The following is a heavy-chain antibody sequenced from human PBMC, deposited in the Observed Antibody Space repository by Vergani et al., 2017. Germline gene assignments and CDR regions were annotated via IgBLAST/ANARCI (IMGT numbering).Heavy chain of an antibody. V-gene: IGHV4-4*07. CDR2: IYTSGST. CDR1: GGSISSYY. CDR3: AREAYDILTGYHHDY. J-gene: IGHJ4*02. D-gene: IGHD3-9*01. Sequence: QVQLQESGPGLVKPSETLSLTCTVSGGSISSYYWSWIRRPAGKGLEWIGRIYTSGSTNYNPSLKSRVTMSVDTSKNQFSLKLSSVTAADTAVYYCAREAYDILTGYHHDYWGQGTLVTVSS.